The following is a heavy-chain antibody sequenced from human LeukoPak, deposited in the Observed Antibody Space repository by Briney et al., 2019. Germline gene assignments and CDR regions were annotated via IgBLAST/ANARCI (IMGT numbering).Heavy chain of an antibody. J-gene: IGHJ4*02. CDR1: GFTFSSYG. D-gene: IGHD6-6*01. V-gene: IGHV3-30*02. CDR3: AKESYSSSSGTDY. Sequence: PGGSLRLSCAASGFTFSSYGMHWVRQAPGKGLEWVTFIRYDGSNKYYADSVKGRFTISRDNSKNTLYLQMNSLRAEDTAVYYCAKESYSSSSGTDYWGQGTLVTVSS. CDR2: IRYDGSNK.